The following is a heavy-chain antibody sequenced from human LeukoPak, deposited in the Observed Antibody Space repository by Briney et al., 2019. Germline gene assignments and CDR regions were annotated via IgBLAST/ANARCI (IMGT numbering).Heavy chain of an antibody. V-gene: IGHV3-7*03. D-gene: IGHD4-11*01. CDR1: GFTFSSYW. Sequence: GGSLRLSCAASGFTFSSYWMSWVRQAPGKGLEWVANIKQDGSEKYYVDSVKGRFTISRDNAKNSLYLQMNSLRAEDTASYYCAKDSQSTVTTWFDPWGQGTLVTVSS. CDR2: IKQDGSEK. CDR3: AKDSQSTVTTWFDP. J-gene: IGHJ5*02.